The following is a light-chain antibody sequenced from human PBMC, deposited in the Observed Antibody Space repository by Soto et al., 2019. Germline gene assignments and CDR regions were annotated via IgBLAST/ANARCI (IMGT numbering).Light chain of an antibody. V-gene: IGKV4-1*01. J-gene: IGKJ1*01. CDR2: WAS. CDR3: QQYYDTPVT. Sequence: DIVMTQSPDSLAVSLGERATINCKSSQTVLYSANNKNYLAWYQQKPRQPPRLLIYWASTRESGVPDRFSGSGSGPDFTLTISSLQAEDVALYYCQQYYDTPVTFGQGTKVEIK. CDR1: QTVLYSANNKNY.